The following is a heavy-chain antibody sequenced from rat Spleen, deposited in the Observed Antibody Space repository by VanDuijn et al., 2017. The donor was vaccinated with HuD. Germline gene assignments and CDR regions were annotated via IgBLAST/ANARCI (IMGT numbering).Heavy chain of an antibody. CDR2: IWAGGGT. V-gene: IGHV2-72*01. CDR1: GFSLTTYH. CDR3: ARHLREASGVMDA. D-gene: IGHD4-3*01. J-gene: IGHJ4*01. Sequence: QVRLKESGPGLVQPAQTLSLTCTVSGFSLTTYHVSWVRQPPGKSLVWMGIIWAGGGTNYNSAVKSRLSISRDTSKSQVLLKMNSLQPEDTGTYYCARHLREASGVMDAWGQGASVTVSS.